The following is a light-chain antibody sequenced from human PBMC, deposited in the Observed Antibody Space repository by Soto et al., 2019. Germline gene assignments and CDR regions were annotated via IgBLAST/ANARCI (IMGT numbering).Light chain of an antibody. CDR2: DND. J-gene: IGLJ2*01. Sequence: QSVLTQPPSVSAAPGQKVTISCSGSGSNIGKNYVSWYQQLPGTAPKLLIYDNDKRPSGIPDRFSGSKSGTSATLGITGLQTGDEADYYCAAWDSSLSAVVFGGGTKLTVL. CDR3: AAWDSSLSAVV. V-gene: IGLV1-51*01. CDR1: GSNIGKNY.